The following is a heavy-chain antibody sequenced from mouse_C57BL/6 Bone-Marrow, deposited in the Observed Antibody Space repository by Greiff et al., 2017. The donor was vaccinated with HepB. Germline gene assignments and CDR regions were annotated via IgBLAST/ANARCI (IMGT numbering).Heavy chain of an antibody. Sequence: DVQLQESGGGLVQPGESLKLSCESNEYEFPSHDMSWVRKTPEKRLELVAAINSDGGSTYYPDTMERRFIISRDNTKKTLYLQMSSLRSEDTALYYCARHSNYGWFYAMDYWGQGTSVTVSS. CDR3: ARHSNYGWFYAMDY. D-gene: IGHD2-5*01. J-gene: IGHJ4*01. CDR1: EYEFPSHD. V-gene: IGHV5-2*01. CDR2: INSDGGST.